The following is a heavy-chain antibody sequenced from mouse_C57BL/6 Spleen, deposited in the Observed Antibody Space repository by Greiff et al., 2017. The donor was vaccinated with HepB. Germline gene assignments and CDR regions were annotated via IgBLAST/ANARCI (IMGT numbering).Heavy chain of an antibody. D-gene: IGHD3-2*02. Sequence: QVQLQQSDAELVKPGASVKISCKVSGYTFTDHTIHWMKQRPEQGLEWIGYIYPRDGSTKYNEKFKGKATLTADKSSSTAYMQLKSLTSENSAVYFCAREARPGDYAMDYWGQGTSVTVSS. CDR2: IYPRDGST. CDR1: GYTFTDHT. CDR3: AREARPGDYAMDY. J-gene: IGHJ4*01. V-gene: IGHV1-78*01.